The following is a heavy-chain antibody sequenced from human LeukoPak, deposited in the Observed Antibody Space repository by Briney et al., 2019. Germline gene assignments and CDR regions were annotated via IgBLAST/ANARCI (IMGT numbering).Heavy chain of an antibody. D-gene: IGHD6-19*01. CDR1: GFTFGDYA. CDR2: IRGDGRTT. Sequence: GGSLRLSCAASGFTFGDYAMHWVRQAPGKGLEWVSLIRGDGRTTSYAGSVKGRFTISRDNSKNSLYLQMSSLRGEDTAMYYCAKDAVAGTWLHYWGQGTLVTVSS. CDR3: AKDAVAGTWLHY. J-gene: IGHJ4*02. V-gene: IGHV3-43*02.